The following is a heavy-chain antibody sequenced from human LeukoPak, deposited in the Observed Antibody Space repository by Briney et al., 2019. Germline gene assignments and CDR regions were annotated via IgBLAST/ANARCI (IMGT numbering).Heavy chain of an antibody. D-gene: IGHD6-25*01. CDR3: AKGTQRDPSTPTYYFDY. J-gene: IGHJ4*02. CDR1: GFTFSSYA. Sequence: GGSLRLSCAASGFTFSSYAMSWVRQAPGKGLEWVPAISGSGGSTYYADSVKGRFTISRDNPKNTLYLQMNSLRAEDTAVYCCAKGTQRDPSTPTYYFDYWGQGTLVTVSS. CDR2: ISGSGGST. V-gene: IGHV3-23*01.